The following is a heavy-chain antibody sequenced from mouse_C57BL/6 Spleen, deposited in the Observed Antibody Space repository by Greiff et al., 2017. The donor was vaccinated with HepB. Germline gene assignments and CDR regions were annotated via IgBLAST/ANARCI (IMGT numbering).Heavy chain of an antibody. Sequence: QVQLQPGAELVKPGASVKMSCKASGYTFTSYWITWVKQRPGQGLEWIGDIYPGSGSTNYNEKFKSKATLTVDTSSSTAYMQLSSLTSEDSAVYYCAREGIYDGYPAWFAYWGQGTLVTVSA. CDR3: AREGIYDGYPAWFAY. CDR1: GYTFTSYW. CDR2: IYPGSGST. V-gene: IGHV1-55*01. D-gene: IGHD2-3*01. J-gene: IGHJ3*01.